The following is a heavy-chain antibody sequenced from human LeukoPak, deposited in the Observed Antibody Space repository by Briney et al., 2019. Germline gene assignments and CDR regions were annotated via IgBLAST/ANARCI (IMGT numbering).Heavy chain of an antibody. CDR1: GFTFSSYW. V-gene: IGHV3-74*01. J-gene: IGHJ4*02. CDR2: INSDGSST. D-gene: IGHD2-2*01. Sequence: GGSLRLSCAASGFTFSSYWIHWVRHAPGKGLVWVSRINSDGSSTNYADSVKGGFTISRDNAKNTLYLQMNSLRAEDTAVYYCAREAGYCSSTDCHPFDCWGQGTLVTVSS. CDR3: AREAGYCSSTDCHPFDC.